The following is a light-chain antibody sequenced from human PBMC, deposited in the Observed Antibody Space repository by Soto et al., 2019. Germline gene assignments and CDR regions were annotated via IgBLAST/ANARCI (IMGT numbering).Light chain of an antibody. CDR3: QQYETYYT. J-gene: IGKJ2*01. CDR2: KAS. V-gene: IGKV1-5*03. CDR1: QSITTW. Sequence: DIQMTQSPSTLSASVGDRVTITCRASQSITTWLAWYQQKPGKAPNLLIYKASKIESGVQNRFRCSGSGTEFTLTISGLQRDDIETYYCQQYETYYTFGQGTKLEIK.